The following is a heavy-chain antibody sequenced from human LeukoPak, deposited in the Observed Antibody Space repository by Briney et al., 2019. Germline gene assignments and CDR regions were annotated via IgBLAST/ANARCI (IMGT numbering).Heavy chain of an antibody. CDR3: ARSQDYDYVWGSYRRPLNYFDY. V-gene: IGHV4-34*01. CDR1: GGSFSGYY. Sequence: PSETLSLTCAVYGGSFSGYYWGWIRQPPGKGLEWIGEINHSGSTNYNPSLKSRVTISVDTSKNQFSLKLSSVTAADTAVYYCARSQDYDYVWGSYRRPLNYFDYWGQGTLVTVSS. D-gene: IGHD3-16*02. J-gene: IGHJ4*02. CDR2: INHSGST.